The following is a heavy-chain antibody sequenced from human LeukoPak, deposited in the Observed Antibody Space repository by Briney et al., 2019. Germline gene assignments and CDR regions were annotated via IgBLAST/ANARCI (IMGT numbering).Heavy chain of an antibody. D-gene: IGHD1-26*01. V-gene: IGHV1-69*13. CDR2: IIPIFGTA. CDR3: ARVQWELQNNWFDP. J-gene: IGHJ5*02. Sequence: SVKVSCKASGGTFSSYAISWVRQAPGQGLEWIGGIIPIFGTANYAQKFQGRVTITADESTSTAYMELSSLRSEDTAVYYCARVQWELQNNWFDPWGQRTPVTVSS. CDR1: GGTFSSYA.